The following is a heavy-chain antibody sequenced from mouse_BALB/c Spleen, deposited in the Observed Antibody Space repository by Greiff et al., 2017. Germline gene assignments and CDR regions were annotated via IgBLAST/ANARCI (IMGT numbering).Heavy chain of an antibody. CDR1: GFTFSSFG. Sequence: EVMLVESGGGLVQPGGSRKLSCAASGFTFSSFGMHWVRQAPEKGLEWVAYISSGSSTIYYADTVKGRFTISRDNPKNTLFLQMTSLRSEDTAMYYCARSDGYVYYAMDYWGQGTSVTVSS. V-gene: IGHV5-17*02. CDR2: ISSGSSTI. J-gene: IGHJ4*01. CDR3: ARSDGYVYYAMDY. D-gene: IGHD1-2*01.